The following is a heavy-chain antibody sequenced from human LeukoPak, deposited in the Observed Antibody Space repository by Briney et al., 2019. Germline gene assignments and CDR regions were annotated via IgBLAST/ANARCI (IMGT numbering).Heavy chain of an antibody. CDR2: INTNTRDP. CDR1: GYTFTRYA. V-gene: IGHV7-4-1*02. J-gene: IGHJ3*02. D-gene: IGHD2-2*01. CDR3: ARGPRYQLLLNAFDS. Sequence: ASVKVSCKASGYTFTRYAVYWGRQAPGQGLGWMGWINTNTRDPSYAQGFTGRFVFSLDTSVTTAYLQISSLKDEDTAEYYCARGPRYQLLLNAFDSWGQGTMVTASS.